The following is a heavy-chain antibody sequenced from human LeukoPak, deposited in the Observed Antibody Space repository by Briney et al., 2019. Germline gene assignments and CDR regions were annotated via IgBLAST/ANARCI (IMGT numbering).Heavy chain of an antibody. CDR2: LYSGGTT. CDR1: GFTVSSKY. Sequence: PGGSLRLSCAASGFTVSSKYMSWVRQAPGKGLEWVSVLYSGGTTYYADSVKGRFTISRDNSRNTLYLQMNSLRAEDTAAYYCAREDASGFDVWGQGTMVTVSS. CDR3: AREDASGFDV. V-gene: IGHV3-53*01. D-gene: IGHD1-26*01. J-gene: IGHJ3*01.